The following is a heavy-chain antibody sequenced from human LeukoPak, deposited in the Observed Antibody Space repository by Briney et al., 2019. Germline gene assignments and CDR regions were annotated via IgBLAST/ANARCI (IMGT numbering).Heavy chain of an antibody. CDR1: GGSISSYY. J-gene: IGHJ5*02. CDR2: IYYSGST. D-gene: IGHD1-26*01. Sequence: SETLSLTCTVSGGSISSYYWSWIRQPPGKGLGWIGYIYYSGSTNYNPSLKCRVTISVDTSKNQFSLELSSVTAADTAVYYCARDHGGSYFGLNWFDPWGQGTLVTVSS. CDR3: ARDHGGSYFGLNWFDP. V-gene: IGHV4-59*01.